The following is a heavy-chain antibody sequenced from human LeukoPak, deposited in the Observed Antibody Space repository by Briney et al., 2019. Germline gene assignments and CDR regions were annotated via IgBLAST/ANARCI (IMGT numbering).Heavy chain of an antibody. V-gene: IGHV3-48*03. D-gene: IGHD3-3*01. Sequence: GGSLRLSCAASGFTFSSYEMNWVRQAPGKGLVWVSYISSSGSTIYYADSVKGRFTISRDNAKNSLYLQMNSLRAEDTAVYYCARTYPDYDFWSGYYRGAYYFDYWGQGTLVTVSS. CDR2: ISSSGSTI. CDR1: GFTFSSYE. J-gene: IGHJ4*02. CDR3: ARTYPDYDFWSGYYRGAYYFDY.